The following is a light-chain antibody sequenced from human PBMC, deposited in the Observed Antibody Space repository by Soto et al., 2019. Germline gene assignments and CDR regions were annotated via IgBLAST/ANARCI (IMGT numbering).Light chain of an antibody. Sequence: EIVLTQSPGSLSLSPGDRATRSCRASQSVSSSYLAWYQQKPGQAPRLLIYGASSRATGIPDRFSGSGSGTDFTLTISRLEPEDFAVYYCQQYGSSPVTFGQGTKVDIK. V-gene: IGKV3-20*01. CDR2: GAS. J-gene: IGKJ1*01. CDR1: QSVSSSY. CDR3: QQYGSSPVT.